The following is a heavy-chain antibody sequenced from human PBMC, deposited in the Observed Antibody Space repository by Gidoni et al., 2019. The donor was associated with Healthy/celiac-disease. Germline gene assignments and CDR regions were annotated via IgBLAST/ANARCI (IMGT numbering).Heavy chain of an antibody. D-gene: IGHD2-2*01. CDR1: GFTFSSYG. CDR3: AKDPYCSSTSCYPGQSP. Sequence: QVQLVESGGGVVQPGRSLRLSCAASGFTFSSYGMHWVRQAPGKGLEWVAVISYDGSNKYYADSVKGRFTISRDNSKNTLYLQMNSLRAEDTAVYYCAKDPYCSSTSCYPGQSPWGQGTLVTVSS. CDR2: ISYDGSNK. J-gene: IGHJ5*02. V-gene: IGHV3-30*18.